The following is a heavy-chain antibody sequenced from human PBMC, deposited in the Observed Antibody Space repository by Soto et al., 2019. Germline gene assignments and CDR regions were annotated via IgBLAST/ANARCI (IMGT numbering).Heavy chain of an antibody. V-gene: IGHV1-69*12. J-gene: IGHJ4*02. D-gene: IGHD2-21*01. Sequence: QVQLVQSGAEVKKPGSSVKVSCKASGGTFSSYAISWVRQAPGQGLEWMGGIIPIFGTANYAQKFQGRVMLAAVEATSTVYMELSSLRSEDTAVYYCAGDHGRRGDHADFDYWGQGTLVTVSS. CDR2: IIPIFGTA. CDR3: AGDHGRRGDHADFDY. CDR1: GGTFSSYA.